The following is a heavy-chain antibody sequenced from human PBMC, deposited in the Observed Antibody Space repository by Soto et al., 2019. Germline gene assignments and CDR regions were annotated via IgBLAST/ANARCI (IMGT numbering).Heavy chain of an antibody. CDR1: GYTFTSYA. CDR3: ARSGSRLRFLEWFRGWFDP. CDR2: INAGNGNT. D-gene: IGHD3-3*01. V-gene: IGHV1-3*01. Sequence: ASVKVSCKASGYTFTSYAMHWVRQAPGQRLEWMGWINAGNGNTKYSQKFQGRVTITRDTSASTAYMELSSLRSEDTAVYYCARSGSRLRFLEWFRGWFDPWGQGTLVTVSS. J-gene: IGHJ5*02.